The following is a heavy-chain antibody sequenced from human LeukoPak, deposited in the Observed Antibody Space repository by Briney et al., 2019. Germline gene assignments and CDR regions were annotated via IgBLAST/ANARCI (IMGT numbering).Heavy chain of an antibody. Sequence: GGSLRLSCTASGFAFSAYAMTWVRQVPGEGLEWVSSQTANSDHTSYADSVRGRFTMSRDNSKNSLYLQMNNLRAEDTATYYCGRDPNGNYIGAFEFWGQGTLVTVSS. CDR2: QTANSDHT. D-gene: IGHD4-17*01. J-gene: IGHJ3*01. V-gene: IGHV3-23*01. CDR1: GFAFSAYA. CDR3: GRDPNGNYIGAFEF.